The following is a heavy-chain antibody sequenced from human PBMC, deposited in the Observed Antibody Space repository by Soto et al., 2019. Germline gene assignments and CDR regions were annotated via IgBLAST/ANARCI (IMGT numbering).Heavy chain of an antibody. CDR3: ARDFGHGYYLDY. CDR1: GFSFSNYN. D-gene: IGHD3-3*01. V-gene: IGHV3-48*02. J-gene: IGHJ4*02. CDR2: ITDSSDTV. Sequence: PGGSLRLSCVASGFSFSNYNMNWVRRAPGKGLEWVSYITDSSDTVHYADSVRGRFTISRDNAESSLYLQMNSLRDEDTAVYFCARDFGHGYYLDYWGRGTLVTGSS.